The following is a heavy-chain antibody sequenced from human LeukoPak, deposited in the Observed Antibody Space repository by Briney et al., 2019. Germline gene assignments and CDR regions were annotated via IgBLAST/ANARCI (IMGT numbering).Heavy chain of an antibody. V-gene: IGHV3-48*03. J-gene: IGHJ4*02. CDR2: ITTSGSTT. Sequence: GGSLRLSCAASGFTFSSYEMNWVRQAPGKGLEWVSYITTSGSTTYYADSVKGRFPISRDNAKTSLFLQMNSLRAEDTAVYYGAREDYDSSLYWGQGTLVTVSS. CDR1: GFTFSSYE. D-gene: IGHD3-22*01. CDR3: AREDYDSSLY.